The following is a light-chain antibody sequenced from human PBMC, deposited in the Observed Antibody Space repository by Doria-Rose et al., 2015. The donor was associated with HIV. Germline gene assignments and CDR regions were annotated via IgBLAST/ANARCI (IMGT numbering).Light chain of an antibody. CDR3: HQYGTSWT. J-gene: IGKJ1*01. CDR2: DGS. V-gene: IGKV3-20*01. Sequence: TQSPGTLSLSPGERATLSCRASQSLSSTYLAWYQQKPGQAPSLLIYDGSTRATGIQDRFSAGGSGTDFTLTINRLEPEDFALYYCHQYGTSWTFGQGTKVEI. CDR1: QSLSSTY.